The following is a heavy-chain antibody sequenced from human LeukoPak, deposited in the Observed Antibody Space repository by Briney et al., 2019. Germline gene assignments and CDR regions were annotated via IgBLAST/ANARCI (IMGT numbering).Heavy chain of an antibody. V-gene: IGHV4-30-4*08. CDR1: GGSISSGDYY. D-gene: IGHD3-22*01. CDR3: ARDGYYDSSDNY. CDR2: IYYSGST. J-gene: IGHJ4*02. Sequence: SETLSLTCTVSGGSISSGDYYWSWIRQPPGKGLEWIGYIYYSGSTYYNPSLKSRVTISVDTSKNQFSLKLSSVTAADTAVYYCARDGYYDSSDNYWGQGTLVTVTS.